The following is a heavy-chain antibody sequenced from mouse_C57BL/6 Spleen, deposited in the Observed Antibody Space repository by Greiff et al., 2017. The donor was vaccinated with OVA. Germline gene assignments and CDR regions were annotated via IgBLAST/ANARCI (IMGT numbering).Heavy chain of an antibody. CDR3: ARPGVDYAMDY. Sequence: VQLQQPGAELVKPGASVKMSCKASGYTFTSYWITWVKQRPGQGLEWIGDIYPGSGSTNYNEKFMSKATLTVDKSSRTAYMQLGSLTSEDSAVCYCARPGVDYAMDYWGKGTSVTVSS. J-gene: IGHJ4*01. CDR1: GYTFTSYW. CDR2: IYPGSGST. V-gene: IGHV1-55*01.